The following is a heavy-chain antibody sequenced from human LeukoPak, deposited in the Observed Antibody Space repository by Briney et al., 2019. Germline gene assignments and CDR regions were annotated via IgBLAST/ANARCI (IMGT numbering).Heavy chain of an antibody. D-gene: IGHD2-15*01. V-gene: IGHV3-30*18. CDR1: GFTFSSYG. CDR3: AKEAAYCSGGSCSVTFLDY. Sequence: PGRSLRLSCAASGFTFSSYGMHWVRQAPGKGPEWVAVISYDGSNKYYADSVKGRFTISRDNSKNTLYLQMNSLGAEDTAVYYCAKEAAYCSGGSCSVTFLDYWGQGTLVTVSS. CDR2: ISYDGSNK. J-gene: IGHJ4*02.